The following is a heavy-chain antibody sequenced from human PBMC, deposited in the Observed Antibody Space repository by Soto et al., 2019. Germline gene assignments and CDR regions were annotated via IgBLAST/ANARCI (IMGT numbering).Heavy chain of an antibody. V-gene: IGHV3-73*01. CDR3: TRHPDYGGNSVGDPIYYYYYGMDV. D-gene: IGHD4-17*01. Sequence: GGSLRLSCAASGFTFSGSAMHWVRQASGKGLEWVGRIRSKANSYATAYAASVKGRFTISRDDSKNTAYLQMNSLKTEDTAVYYCTRHPDYGGNSVGDPIYYYYYGMDVWGQGTTVTVSS. CDR2: IRSKANSYAT. J-gene: IGHJ6*02. CDR1: GFTFSGSA.